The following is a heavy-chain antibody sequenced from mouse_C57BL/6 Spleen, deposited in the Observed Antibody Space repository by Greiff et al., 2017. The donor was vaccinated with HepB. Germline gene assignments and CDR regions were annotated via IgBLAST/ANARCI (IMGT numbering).Heavy chain of an antibody. D-gene: IGHD1-1*01. CDR2: IYPRSGNT. CDR1: GYTFTSYG. V-gene: IGHV1-81*01. J-gene: IGHJ4*01. CDR3: ARGGSITTVVATYYYAMDY. Sequence: VQLQQSGAELARPGASVKLSCKASGYTFTSYGISWVKQRTGQGLEWIGEIYPRSGNTYYNEKFKGKATLTADKSSSTAYMELRSLTSEDSAVYFCARGGSITTVVATYYYAMDYWGQGTSVTVSS.